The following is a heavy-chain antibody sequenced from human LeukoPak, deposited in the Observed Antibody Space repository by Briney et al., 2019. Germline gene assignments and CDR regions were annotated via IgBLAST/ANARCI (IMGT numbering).Heavy chain of an antibody. Sequence: TPSETLSLTCAVYGGSFSGYYWSWIRQPPGKGLEWIGEINHSGSTNYNPSLKSRVTISVDTSKNQFSLKLSSVTAADTAVYYCARGPRVAMVVVPAAIWGQGTLVTVSS. CDR3: ARGPRVAMVVVPAAI. D-gene: IGHD2-2*01. CDR1: GGSFSGYY. V-gene: IGHV4-34*01. CDR2: INHSGST. J-gene: IGHJ4*02.